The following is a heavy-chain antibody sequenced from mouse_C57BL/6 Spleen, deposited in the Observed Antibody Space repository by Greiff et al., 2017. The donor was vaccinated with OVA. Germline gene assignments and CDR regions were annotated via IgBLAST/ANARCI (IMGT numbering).Heavy chain of an antibody. CDR2: IDPSDSYT. V-gene: IGHV1-69*01. Sequence: QVQLQQPGAELVMPGASVKLSCKASGYTFTSYWMHWVKQRPGQGLEWIGEIDPSDSYTNYNQKFKGKSTLTVDKSSSTAYMQRSSLTSEDAAVYYCARSGGSSYFDVWGTGTTVTVSS. CDR1: GYTFTSYW. CDR3: ARSGGSSYFDV. J-gene: IGHJ1*03. D-gene: IGHD1-1*01.